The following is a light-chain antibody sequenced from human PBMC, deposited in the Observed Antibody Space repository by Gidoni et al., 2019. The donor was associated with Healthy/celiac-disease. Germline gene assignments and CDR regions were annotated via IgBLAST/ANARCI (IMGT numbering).Light chain of an antibody. V-gene: IGLV2-14*01. CDR2: EVS. CDR3: SSYTSSRDVV. Sequence: QSALTQPASVSGSPGQSITISCTGTSSDVGGYNYVSWYQQHPGKAPKLMIYEVSHRPSGVSNRFSGLQAEDEADYYCSSYTSSRDVVFGGGTKLTVL. CDR1: SSDVGGYNY. J-gene: IGLJ2*01.